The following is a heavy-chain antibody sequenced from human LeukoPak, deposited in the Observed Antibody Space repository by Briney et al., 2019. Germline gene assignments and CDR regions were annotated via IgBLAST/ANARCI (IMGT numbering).Heavy chain of an antibody. CDR3: TTDHGDHAFDI. CDR1: GFTFSNAW. Sequence: GGSLRLSCAASGFTFSNAWMSWVRQAPGNGLEWVGRIKSKTDGGTTDYAAPVKGRFTISRDDSKNTLYLQMNSLKTEDTAEYYCTTDHGDHAFDIWGRGTMVTVSS. D-gene: IGHD4-17*01. CDR2: IKSKTDGGTT. J-gene: IGHJ3*02. V-gene: IGHV3-15*01.